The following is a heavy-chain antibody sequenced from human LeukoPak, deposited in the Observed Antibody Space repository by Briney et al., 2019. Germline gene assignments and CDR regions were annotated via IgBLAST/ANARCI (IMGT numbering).Heavy chain of an antibody. CDR1: GGSISSGGYY. CDR3: ARERKDLYYMDV. J-gene: IGHJ6*03. CDR2: IYHSGST. V-gene: IGHV4-30-2*01. Sequence: SETLSLTCTVSGGSISSGGYYWSWIRQPPGKGLEWIGYIYHSGSTYYNPSLKSRVTISVDKSKNQFSLKLSSVTAADTAVYYCARERKDLYYMDVWGKGTTVTVSS.